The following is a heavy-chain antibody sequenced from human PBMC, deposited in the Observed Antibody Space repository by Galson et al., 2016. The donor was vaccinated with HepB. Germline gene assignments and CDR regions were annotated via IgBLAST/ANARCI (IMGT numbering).Heavy chain of an antibody. J-gene: IGHJ6*02. CDR2: IDYSGST. CDR1: GESVINDRYY. CDR3: TRGRRTICNGSICYKDSYYYAMDV. V-gene: IGHV4-61*01. D-gene: IGHD2-15*01. Sequence: SETLSLTCIVSGESVINDRYYWTWIRLPPGKGLEWIGCIDYSGSTNYSPPLKSRVTISLNASENEVSLRLSSVTAADTAIYYCTRGRRTICNGSICYKDSYYYAMDVWGQGTTVAVS.